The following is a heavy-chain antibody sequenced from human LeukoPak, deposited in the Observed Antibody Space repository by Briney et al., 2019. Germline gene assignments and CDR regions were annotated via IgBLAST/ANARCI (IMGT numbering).Heavy chain of an antibody. V-gene: IGHV4-59*01. CDR2: FHDSGSA. D-gene: IGHD2-15*01. Sequence: SETLSLTCTVSGDSISSYFWSWIRQPPGKGLEWIGYFHDSGSANYNPSLKSRITMSVDTSKNQFSLKLRSVTAADTAVYYCARDSHSVDTATPRGFDPWGQGTRVTVSS. CDR1: GDSISSYF. CDR3: ARDSHSVDTATPRGFDP. J-gene: IGHJ5*02.